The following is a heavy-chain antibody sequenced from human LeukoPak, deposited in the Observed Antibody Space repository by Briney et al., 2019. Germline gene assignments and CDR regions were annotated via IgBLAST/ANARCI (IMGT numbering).Heavy chain of an antibody. D-gene: IGHD3-22*01. CDR1: GGSICSGSDY. CDR2: IYTSGTT. J-gene: IGHJ5*02. CDR3: ARDRSYYDSSGHYYGGWFDP. Sequence: SETLSLTCTVSGGSICSGSDYWSWIRQPAGKGLECIGRIYTSGTTNYNPSLKSRVTILVDTSKNQFSLRLSSVTAADTAVYYCARDRSYYDSSGHYYGGWFDPWGQGTLVTVSS. V-gene: IGHV4-61*02.